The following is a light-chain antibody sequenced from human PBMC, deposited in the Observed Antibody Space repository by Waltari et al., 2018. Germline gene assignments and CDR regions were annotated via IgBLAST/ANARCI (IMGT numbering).Light chain of an antibody. V-gene: IGKV3-20*01. CDR1: QSVSRF. Sequence: EIVLTQSPGTLSLSPREIGTLACRASQSVSRFLAWYQQKPGQAPRLLIYGASTRATGIPDRFSGSGSGTDFSLTISRLEPEDFAVYYCQKYDRLPATFGQGTKVEIK. J-gene: IGKJ1*01. CDR3: QKYDRLPAT. CDR2: GAS.